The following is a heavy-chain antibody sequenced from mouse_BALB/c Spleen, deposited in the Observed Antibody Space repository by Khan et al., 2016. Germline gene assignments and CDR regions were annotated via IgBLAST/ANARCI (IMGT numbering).Heavy chain of an antibody. Sequence: QVQLQQSGADLVRPGTSVKVSCKASGYAFTNVLIDWIKQRPGQGLDWIGVIHPGSGSTNYNEKFKGKATLTADKSSSTAYMQISRLTSDDSAVYFCASQYGSSYGVFAYWGQGTLVTVAA. J-gene: IGHJ3*01. D-gene: IGHD1-1*01. CDR1: GYAFTNVL. CDR3: ASQYGSSYGVFAY. CDR2: IHPGSGST. V-gene: IGHV1-54*01.